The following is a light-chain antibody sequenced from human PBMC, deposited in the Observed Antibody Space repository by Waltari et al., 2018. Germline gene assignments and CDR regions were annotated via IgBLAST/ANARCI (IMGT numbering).Light chain of an antibody. CDR1: QSVLDSPNNNNY. CDR2: WAS. Sequence: DIVMTQSPDSLAVSLGARATINCKSSQSVLDSPNNNNYLAWYRQKPGQPPKLLFYWASTRASGVPDRFSGSGSGTDFTLTISSLQAEDVAVYYCQQYYTTPRTFGQGTTVEIK. CDR3: QQYYTTPRT. V-gene: IGKV4-1*01. J-gene: IGKJ1*01.